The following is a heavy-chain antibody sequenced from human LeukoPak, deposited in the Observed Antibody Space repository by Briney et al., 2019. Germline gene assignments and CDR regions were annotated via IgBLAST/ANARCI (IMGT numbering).Heavy chain of an antibody. CDR2: IIPIFGTA. Sequence: ASVKVSCKASGGTFSSYAISWVRQAPGQGLEWMGGIIPIFGTANYAQKFQGRATITADESTSTGYMELSTLRSEDTAVYYCAGSTVTRLAEYFQHWGQGTLVTVSS. D-gene: IGHD4-17*01. J-gene: IGHJ1*01. CDR3: AGSTVTRLAEYFQH. V-gene: IGHV1-69*13. CDR1: GGTFSSYA.